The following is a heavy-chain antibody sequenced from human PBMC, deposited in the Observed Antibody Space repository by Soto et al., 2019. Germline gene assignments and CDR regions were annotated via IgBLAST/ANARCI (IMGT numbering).Heavy chain of an antibody. J-gene: IGHJ5*02. CDR2: LYSSGTT. CDR3: VRDVGGSGWFAP. CDR1: GISIDNYY. Sequence: KSSETLSLTCTVSGISIDNYYCSWIRQSAGKGLEWIGRLYSSGTTNSNPSLKSRVTMSVDMSKSQFSLNVRSVTAADTAVYYCVRDVGGSGWFAPWGQGTLVTVSS. V-gene: IGHV4-4*07.